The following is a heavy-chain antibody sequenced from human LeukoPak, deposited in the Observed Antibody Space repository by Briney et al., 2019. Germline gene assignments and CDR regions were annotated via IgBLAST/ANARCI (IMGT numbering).Heavy chain of an antibody. V-gene: IGHV3-48*03. Sequence: PGGSLRLSCAASGFTFSSYEMNWVRQAPGKGLEWVSYISSSGSTIYYADSVKGRFTISRDNSKNTLYLQMNSLRAEDTAVYYCAKLTEAVTTDYWGQGTLVTVSS. CDR2: ISSSGSTI. D-gene: IGHD4-17*01. CDR1: GFTFSSYE. CDR3: AKLTEAVTTDY. J-gene: IGHJ4*02.